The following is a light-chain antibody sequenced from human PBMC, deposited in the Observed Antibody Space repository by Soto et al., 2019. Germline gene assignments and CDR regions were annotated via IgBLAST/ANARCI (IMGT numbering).Light chain of an antibody. Sequence: EIVMTQSPATLSVSPGERATLSCRASQSVSSNLAWYQQKPGQAPRLLIYGASTRATGIPARFSGSGSGTEFTLTISSLQSEDFEVYYCQQYNNWHPDFGQPTK. V-gene: IGKV3-15*01. J-gene: IGKJ2*01. CDR3: QQYNNWHPD. CDR2: GAS. CDR1: QSVSSN.